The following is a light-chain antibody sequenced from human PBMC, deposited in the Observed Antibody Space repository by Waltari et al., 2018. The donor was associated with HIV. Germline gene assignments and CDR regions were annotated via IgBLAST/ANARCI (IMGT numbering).Light chain of an antibody. CDR3: QECVSSLWT. CDR1: RVVSLNY. V-gene: IGKV3-20*01. J-gene: IGKJ1*01. CDR2: NTS. Sequence: IVLTQSPDILSLSPGARATLSCRADRVVSLNYLAWYQQSPGQAPRLLVYNTSSRAVGVPDRFSATGSGTDFTLTVSRLEPEDFAVYYCQECVSSLWTFGQGTRVEVK.